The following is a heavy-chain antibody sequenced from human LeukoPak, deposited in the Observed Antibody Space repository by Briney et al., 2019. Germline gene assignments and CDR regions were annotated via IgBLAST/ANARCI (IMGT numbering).Heavy chain of an antibody. Sequence: GASVTVSFMSSGYTFTDYFIHWVRQAPGQGLEWMGWIGPKSGATSYSRKFQGRVTVTGDTSISTAYMELSRLRSDDTAVYYCGINRLGKALDIWGQGTMVTVSS. CDR3: GINRLGKALDI. CDR1: GYTFTDYF. J-gene: IGHJ3*02. V-gene: IGHV1-2*02. D-gene: IGHD7-27*01. CDR2: IGPKSGAT.